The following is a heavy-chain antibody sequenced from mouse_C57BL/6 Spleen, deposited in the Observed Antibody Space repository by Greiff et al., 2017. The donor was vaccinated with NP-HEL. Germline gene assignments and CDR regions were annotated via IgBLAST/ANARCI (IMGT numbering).Heavy chain of an antibody. V-gene: IGHV3-6*01. Sequence: DVKLQESGPGLVKPSQSLSLTCSVTGYSITSGYYWNWIRQFPGNKLEWMGYISYDGSNNYNPSLKNRISITRDTSKNQFFLKLNSVTTEDTATYYCARAFDYYGSSLDYWGQGTTLTVSS. D-gene: IGHD1-1*01. J-gene: IGHJ2*01. CDR2: ISYDGSN. CDR3: ARAFDYYGSSLDY. CDR1: GYSITSGYY.